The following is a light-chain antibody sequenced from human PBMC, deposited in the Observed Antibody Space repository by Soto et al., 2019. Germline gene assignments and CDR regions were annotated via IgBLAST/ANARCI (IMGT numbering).Light chain of an antibody. CDR2: GAS. CDR1: QSVSSN. V-gene: IGKV3-15*01. Sequence: EIVMTQSPATLSVSPGERATLSCRASQSVSSNLAWYQQKPGQAPRLLIYGASTRATGIPARFSGSESGTEFALTISSLQSEDFAVYYCLQYNNWPLTFGGGTKVELK. J-gene: IGKJ4*01. CDR3: LQYNNWPLT.